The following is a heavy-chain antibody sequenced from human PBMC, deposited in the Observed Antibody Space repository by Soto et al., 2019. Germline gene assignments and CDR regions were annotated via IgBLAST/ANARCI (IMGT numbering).Heavy chain of an antibody. CDR1: GGSISSSNW. CDR2: IYHSGST. V-gene: IGHV4-4*02. J-gene: IGHJ5*02. Sequence: QVQLQESGPGLVKPSGTLSLTCAVSGGSISSSNWWSWVRQPPGKGLEWIGEIYHSGSTNYNPSLKGRVTIAVDKSKNQFALKLRSVTAADTAVYYCASRGPEPLAAVAWGQGTLVTVSS. CDR3: ASRGPEPLAAVA. D-gene: IGHD6-19*01.